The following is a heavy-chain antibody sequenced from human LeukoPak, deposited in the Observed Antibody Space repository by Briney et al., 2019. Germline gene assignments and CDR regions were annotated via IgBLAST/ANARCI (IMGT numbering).Heavy chain of an antibody. CDR2: IYYSETT. V-gene: IGHV4-39*01. Sequence: SETLSLTCTVSGGSIGTTNYYWGWLRRPPGQGLEWIGSIYYSETTYDNPSLESRVTISIETSKNQFSLKLSSVTAADTAVYYCARQRADYFYYYVDVWGKGTTVTVS. D-gene: IGHD3-9*01. CDR3: ARQRADYFYYYVDV. CDR1: GGSIGTTNYY. J-gene: IGHJ6*03.